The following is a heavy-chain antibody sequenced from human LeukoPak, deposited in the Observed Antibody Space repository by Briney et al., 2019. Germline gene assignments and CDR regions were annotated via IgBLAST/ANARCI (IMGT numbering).Heavy chain of an antibody. V-gene: IGHV1-2*02. D-gene: IGHD6-13*01. Sequence: AASVKVSCKASGYTFTGYYMHWVRQAPGQGLEWMGWINPNSGGTNYTQKFQGRVTMTRDTSISTAYMELSRLRSDDTAVYYCVRANENSSSWSYYYYYYMDVWGKGTTVTVSS. J-gene: IGHJ6*03. CDR2: INPNSGGT. CDR3: VRANENSSSWSYYYYYYMDV. CDR1: GYTFTGYY.